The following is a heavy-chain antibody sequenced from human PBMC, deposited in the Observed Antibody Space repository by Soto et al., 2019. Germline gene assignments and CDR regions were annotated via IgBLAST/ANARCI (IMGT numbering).Heavy chain of an antibody. V-gene: IGHV3-48*02. CDR3: ARSVEGHFDY. CDR1: GFDFSSYD. D-gene: IGHD6-19*01. Sequence: PGGSLRLSCAASGFDFSSYDVSWVRQAPGKGLEWVSGISGSGDTNTIKYADSVKGRFTISRDNAKNSLYLQMNSLRDEDTAVYYCARSVEGHFDYWGQGTVVTVSS. CDR2: ISGSGDTNTI. J-gene: IGHJ4*02.